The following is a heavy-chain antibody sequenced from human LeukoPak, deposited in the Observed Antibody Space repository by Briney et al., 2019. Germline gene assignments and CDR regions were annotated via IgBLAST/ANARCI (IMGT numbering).Heavy chain of an antibody. CDR3: TRAVGDSGYGRFSDC. J-gene: IGHJ4*02. CDR2: IYYSGST. Sequence: SETLSLTCTVSGGSISSSSYYWGWIRQPPGKGLEWIGSIYYSGSTYYNPSLKSRVTISVDTSKNQFSLRLSSVTAADTAIYYCTRAVGDSGYGRFSDCWGQGSLVTVSS. CDR1: GGSISSSSYY. V-gene: IGHV4-39*07. D-gene: IGHD5-12*01.